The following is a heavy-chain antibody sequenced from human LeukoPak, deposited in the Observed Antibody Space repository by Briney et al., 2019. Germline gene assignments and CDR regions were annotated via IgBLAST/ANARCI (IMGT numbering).Heavy chain of an antibody. D-gene: IGHD2-15*01. Sequence: PGGSLRLSCAASGLTFSNYAMSWVRQAPGKGLEWVAFIRYGGSHKYYADSVKGRFTISRDNSENTLYLQMDSLRADDTALYYCGKVAVTSFPFYFHHWGQGTLVTVSS. J-gene: IGHJ1*01. V-gene: IGHV3-30*02. CDR2: IRYGGSHK. CDR1: GLTFSNYA. CDR3: GKVAVTSFPFYFHH.